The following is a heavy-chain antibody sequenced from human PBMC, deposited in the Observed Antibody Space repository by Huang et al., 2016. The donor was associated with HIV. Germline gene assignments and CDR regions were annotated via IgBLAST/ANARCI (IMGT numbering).Heavy chain of an antibody. J-gene: IGHJ4*02. V-gene: IGHV1-8*03. CDR3: ARARGFLYDSTGYYSRYYFDS. CDR2: MNPKNGNT. Sequence: QVQLVQSGAEVKKPGASVKVSCKASGFNFNNYDFNWVRQASGQGLEWMGWMNPKNGNTGYSQKFQGRVTITRNTSITTAYMELRSLRSEDTAVYYCARARGFLYDSTGYYSRYYFDSWGQGTLVTISS. D-gene: IGHD3-22*01. CDR1: GFNFNNYD.